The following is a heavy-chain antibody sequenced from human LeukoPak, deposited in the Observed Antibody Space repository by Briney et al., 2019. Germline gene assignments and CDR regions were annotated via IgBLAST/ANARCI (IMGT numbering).Heavy chain of an antibody. D-gene: IGHD2-2*02. Sequence: GGSLRLSCAASGFTFSSYAMSWVRQAPGKGLEWVSAISGSGGSTYYADSVKGRFTISRDNSKNTLYLQMNSLRAEDTAVYYCAKGYCCSTSCHRGDYWGQGTLVTVSS. CDR1: GFTFSSYA. CDR2: ISGSGGST. CDR3: AKGYCCSTSCHRGDY. V-gene: IGHV3-23*01. J-gene: IGHJ4*02.